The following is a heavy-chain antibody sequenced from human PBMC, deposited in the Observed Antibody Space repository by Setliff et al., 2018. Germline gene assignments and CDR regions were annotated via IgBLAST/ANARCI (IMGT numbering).Heavy chain of an antibody. CDR2: ISVYNGKT. CDR3: ARERTTNWEGYYFDY. CDR1: GYTFTSYG. D-gene: IGHD7-27*01. J-gene: IGHJ4*02. Sequence: ASVKVSCKASGYTFTSYGFSWVRQAPGQGLEWMGWISVYNGKTKYAQKFQGRVTMTTDTSTRTAYMEVTSLRSDDTAVYYCARERTTNWEGYYFDYWGQGTLVTVSS. V-gene: IGHV1-18*01.